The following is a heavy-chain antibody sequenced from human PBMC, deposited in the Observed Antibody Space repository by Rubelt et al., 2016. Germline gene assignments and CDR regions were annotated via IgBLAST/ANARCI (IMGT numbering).Heavy chain of an antibody. J-gene: IGHJ3*02. V-gene: IGHV1-69*10. D-gene: IGHD1-26*01. CDR2: IIPILGIA. CDR3: ARDPRSYHAFDI. Sequence: QVQLVQSGAEVKKPGASVKVSCKASGYTFTSYGISWVRQAPGQGLEWMGWIIPILGIANYAQKFQGRVTSTGDKSTSTADMELSSLRSEDTAVYYCARDPRSYHAFDIWGQGRMVTVSS. CDR1: GYTFTSYG.